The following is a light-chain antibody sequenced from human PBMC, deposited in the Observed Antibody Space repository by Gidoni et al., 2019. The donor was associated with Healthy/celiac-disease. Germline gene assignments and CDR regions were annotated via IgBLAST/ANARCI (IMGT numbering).Light chain of an antibody. CDR1: KLGDKY. CDR2: QDS. V-gene: IGLV3-1*01. J-gene: IGLJ2*01. CDR3: QAWDSTVV. Sequence: SYELTQPPSVSVSPGQTASITCSGDKLGDKYACWYQQKPGQSPVLVIYQDSKRPSGIPARFSGSNSGNTATLTISRTQAMDEADYYCQAWDSTVVFGGGTKLTVL.